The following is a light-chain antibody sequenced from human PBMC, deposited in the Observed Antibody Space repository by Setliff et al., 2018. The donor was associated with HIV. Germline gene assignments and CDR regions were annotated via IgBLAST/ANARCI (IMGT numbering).Light chain of an antibody. Sequence: QSVLTQPASVSGSPGQSITISCTGTSSDVGDYNYVSWYQQHPGKAPKLMIYDVSQRPSRDSSRFSGSKSGDTASLTISGLQAEDEADYYCCSYTSANTYVFGTGTKVTVL. J-gene: IGLJ1*01. CDR3: CSYTSANTYV. CDR1: SSDVGDYNY. CDR2: DVS. V-gene: IGLV2-14*03.